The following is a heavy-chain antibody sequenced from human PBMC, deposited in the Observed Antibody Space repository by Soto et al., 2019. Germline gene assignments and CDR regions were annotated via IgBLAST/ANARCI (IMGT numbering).Heavy chain of an antibody. V-gene: IGHV3-23*01. CDR3: AKDSKECSGGSCYEVLFDY. D-gene: IGHD2-15*01. J-gene: IGHJ4*02. Sequence: LRLSCAASGSTFSSYAMSWVRQAPGKGLEWVSAISGSGGSTYYADSVKGRFTISRDNSKNTLYLQMNSLRAEDTAVYYCAKDSKECSGGSCYEVLFDYWGQGTLVTVSS. CDR2: ISGSGGST. CDR1: GSTFSSYA.